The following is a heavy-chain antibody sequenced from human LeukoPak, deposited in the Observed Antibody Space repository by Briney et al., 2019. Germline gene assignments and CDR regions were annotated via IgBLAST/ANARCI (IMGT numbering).Heavy chain of an antibody. J-gene: IGHJ4*02. CDR2: INHSGST. D-gene: IGHD2-2*01. V-gene: IGHV4-34*01. CDR1: GGSISRYY. CDR3: ARGIVDIVVVPAASMGPDMNDY. Sequence: SETLSLTCTVSGGSISRYYWTWIRQPPGKGLEWIGEINHSGSTNYSPSLKSRVTISVDTSKNQFSLKLSSVTAADTAVYYCARGIVDIVVVPAASMGPDMNDYWGQGTLVTVSS.